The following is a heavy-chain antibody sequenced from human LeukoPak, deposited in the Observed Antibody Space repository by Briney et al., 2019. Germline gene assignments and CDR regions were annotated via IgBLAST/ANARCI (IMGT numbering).Heavy chain of an antibody. V-gene: IGHV5-51*01. Sequence: GESLKISCKGSGYRFTSYWIGWVRQMPGKGLEWMGNIYPGDSDTTYSPSFQGQVTISADKSISTAYLQWSSLKASDTAIYYYATTSGSYNRFDSWGQGTLVTVSS. J-gene: IGHJ5*01. CDR1: GYRFTSYW. CDR3: ATTSGSYNRFDS. D-gene: IGHD3-10*01. CDR2: IYPGDSDT.